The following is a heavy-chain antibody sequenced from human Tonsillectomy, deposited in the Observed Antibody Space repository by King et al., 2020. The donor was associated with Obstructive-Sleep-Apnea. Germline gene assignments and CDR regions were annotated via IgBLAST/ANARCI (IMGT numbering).Heavy chain of an antibody. V-gene: IGHV3-48*04. Sequence: VQLVESGGGLVQPGGSLRLSCAASGFTFSSYSMNWVRQAPGKGLEWVSYISSSSSTIYYADSVKGRFTISRDNAKNSLYLQMNSLRAEDTAVYYCARVPLTYGENEGLWGQGTLVTVSS. CDR2: ISSSSSTI. CDR1: GFTFSSYS. J-gene: IGHJ1*01. D-gene: IGHD4-17*01. CDR3: ARVPLTYGENEGL.